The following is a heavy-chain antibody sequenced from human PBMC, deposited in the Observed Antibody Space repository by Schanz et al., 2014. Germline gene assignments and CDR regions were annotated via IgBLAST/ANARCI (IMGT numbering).Heavy chain of an antibody. CDR3: AKGQITGTTGYFDG. CDR1: GFTFDDFA. J-gene: IGHJ4*02. Sequence: EARLVDSGGGLVQSGRSLRLSCAASGFTFDDFAMHWVRQGPGKGLEWVSGISGNSGNIGYADSVKGRFTIPRDNAKNFLYLQMNSLRPEDTAFYYCAKGQITGTTGYFDGWGQGTLVTVSS. CDR2: ISGNSGNI. D-gene: IGHD1-20*01. V-gene: IGHV3-9*01.